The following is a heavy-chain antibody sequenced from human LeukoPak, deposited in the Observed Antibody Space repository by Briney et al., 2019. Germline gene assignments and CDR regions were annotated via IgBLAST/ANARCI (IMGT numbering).Heavy chain of an antibody. CDR2: IIPIFGTA. V-gene: IGHV1-69*05. J-gene: IGHJ4*02. D-gene: IGHD6-13*01. Sequence: GSSVKVSCKASGGTFSSYAISWVRQAPGQGLEWMGRIIPIFGTANYAQKFQGRVTITTDESPSTAYMELSSLRSEDAAVYYCAREVDSSSWYYFDYWGQGTLVTVSS. CDR3: AREVDSSSWYYFDY. CDR1: GGTFSSYA.